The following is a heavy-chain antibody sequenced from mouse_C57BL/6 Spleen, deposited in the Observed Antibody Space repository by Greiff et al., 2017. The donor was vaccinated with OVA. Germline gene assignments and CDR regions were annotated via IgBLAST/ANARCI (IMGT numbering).Heavy chain of an antibody. V-gene: IGHV5-17*01. J-gene: IGHJ3*01. CDR1: GFTFSDYG. CDR3: ARTTMVKSWFAY. D-gene: IGHD2-2*01. CDR2: ISSGSSTI. Sequence: EVQGVESGGGLVKPGGSLKLSCAASGFTFSDYGMHWVRQAPEKGLEWVAYISSGSSTIYYADTVKGRFTISRDNAKNTLFLQMTSLRSEDTAMYYCARTTMVKSWFAYWGQGTLVTVSA.